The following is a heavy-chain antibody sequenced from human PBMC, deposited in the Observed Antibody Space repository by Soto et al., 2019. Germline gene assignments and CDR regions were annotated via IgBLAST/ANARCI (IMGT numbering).Heavy chain of an antibody. Sequence: ASVKVSCKASGYTFTGYYMHWVRQAPGQGLEWMGWVNPNSGGTNYAQKFQGWVTMTRDTSISTAYMELSRLRSDDTAVYYCARAGPLAATTGPDYYYYYGMDVWGQGTTVTVSS. CDR1: GYTFTGYY. J-gene: IGHJ6*02. V-gene: IGHV1-2*04. CDR2: VNPNSGGT. D-gene: IGHD5-12*01. CDR3: ARAGPLAATTGPDYYYYYGMDV.